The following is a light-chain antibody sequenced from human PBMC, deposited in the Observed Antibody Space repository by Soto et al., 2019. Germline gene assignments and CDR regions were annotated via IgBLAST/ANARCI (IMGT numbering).Light chain of an antibody. Sequence: ETVLTQSPGTLSLSPGERATLSCRASQSVSSSYLAWYQQKPGQAPRLLIYGASSRATGIPDRFSGSGSGTDFTLTISCLEPEDFAVYYCQQYGSSPLTFGGGTKVEIK. CDR2: GAS. J-gene: IGKJ4*01. V-gene: IGKV3-20*01. CDR3: QQYGSSPLT. CDR1: QSVSSSY.